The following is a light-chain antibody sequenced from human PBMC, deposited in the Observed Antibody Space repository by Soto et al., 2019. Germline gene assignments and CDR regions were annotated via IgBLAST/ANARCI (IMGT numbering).Light chain of an antibody. Sequence: QAVLTQPPSASGSPGQSVAISCTGTSSDVGGYNYVSWYQQHPGKAHKLMIYEVSERPSGVPDRFSGSKSGNTAFLTVSGLHAEDEADYYCLSYADTAYVFGTGTKVTVL. CDR2: EVS. CDR1: SSDVGGYNY. J-gene: IGLJ1*01. V-gene: IGLV2-8*01. CDR3: LSYADTAYV.